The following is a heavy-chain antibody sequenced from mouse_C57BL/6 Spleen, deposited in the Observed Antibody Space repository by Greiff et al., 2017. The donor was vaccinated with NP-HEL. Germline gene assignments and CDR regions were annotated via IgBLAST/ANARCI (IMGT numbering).Heavy chain of an antibody. CDR3: AREWGSTTVVAPMDY. CDR2: ISDGGSYT. D-gene: IGHD1-1*01. Sequence: EVQLVESGGGLVKPGGSLKLSCAASGFTFSSYAMSWVRQTPEKRLEWVATISDGGSYTYYPDNVKGRFTISRDNAKNTLYLQMSHLKSEDTAMYYCAREWGSTTVVAPMDYWGQGTTVTVSS. V-gene: IGHV5-4*01. CDR1: GFTFSSYA. J-gene: IGHJ4*01.